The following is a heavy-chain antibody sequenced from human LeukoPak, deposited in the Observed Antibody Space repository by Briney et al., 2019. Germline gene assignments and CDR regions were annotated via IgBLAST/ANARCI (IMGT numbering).Heavy chain of an antibody. CDR1: GGTFSSSA. D-gene: IGHD1-26*01. CDR3: ARGPSPYQWELLQYYFDH. V-gene: IGHV1-69*06. J-gene: IGHJ4*02. CDR2: IIPIFGTS. Sequence: GASVKVSCKASGGTFSSSALSWVRQAPGQGLEWMGGIIPIFGTSNYAQKFQGRVTITADKSTSTAYMELSSLRSEDTAVYYCARGPSPYQWELLQYYFDHWGQGTLVTVSS.